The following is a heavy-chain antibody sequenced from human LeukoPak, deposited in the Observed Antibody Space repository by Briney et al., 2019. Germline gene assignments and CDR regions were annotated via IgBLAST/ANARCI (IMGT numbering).Heavy chain of an antibody. CDR3: AKTGYCSSTSCSDWFDP. V-gene: IGHV3-23*01. CDR1: GFTFSSYA. Sequence: GGSLRLPCAASGFTFSSYAMSWVRQAPGTGLERVSAISGSGGSTYYADSVKGRFTISRDNSKNTLYLQMNSLRAEDTAVYYCAKTGYCSSTSCSDWFDPWGQGTLVTVSS. CDR2: ISGSGGST. J-gene: IGHJ5*02. D-gene: IGHD2-2*01.